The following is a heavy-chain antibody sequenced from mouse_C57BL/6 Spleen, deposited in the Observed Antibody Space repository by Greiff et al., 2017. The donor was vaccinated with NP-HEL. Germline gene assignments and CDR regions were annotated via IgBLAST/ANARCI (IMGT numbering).Heavy chain of an antibody. CDR3: ARSNWDDGY. Sequence: VQLQQSGAELVRPGASVKLSCKASGYTFTDYYINWVKQRPGQGLEWIARIYPGSGNTYYNEKFKGKATLTAEKSSSTAYMQLSSLTSEDSAVYCCARSNWDDGYWGQGTTLTVSS. V-gene: IGHV1-76*01. D-gene: IGHD4-1*01. J-gene: IGHJ2*01. CDR1: GYTFTDYY. CDR2: IYPGSGNT.